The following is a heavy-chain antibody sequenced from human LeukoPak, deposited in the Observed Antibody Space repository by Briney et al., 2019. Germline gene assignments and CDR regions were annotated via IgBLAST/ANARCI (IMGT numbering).Heavy chain of an antibody. V-gene: IGHV4-34*01. CDR3: ARGSDTAAGLY. CDR1: GGSFSGYY. D-gene: IGHD6-13*01. Sequence: SETLSLTCAVYGGSFSGYYWSWIRQPPGKGLEWIGEINHSGSTNYNPSLKSRVSISVDSSKNQFSLKVSSVTAAGTAVYYCARGSDTAAGLYWGQGTLVTVSS. J-gene: IGHJ4*02. CDR2: INHSGST.